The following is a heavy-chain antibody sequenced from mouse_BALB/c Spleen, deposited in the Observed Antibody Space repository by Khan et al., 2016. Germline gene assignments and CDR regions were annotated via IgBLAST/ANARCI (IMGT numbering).Heavy chain of an antibody. CDR3: ASYGNCVGTWWYFDV. V-gene: IGHV3-1*02. CDR2: IHYSGST. J-gene: IGHJ1*01. CDR1: GYSITSGYS. Sequence: EVQLQESGPDLVKPSQSLSLTCTVTGYSITSGYSWHWIRQFPGNKLEWMGYIHYSGSTNYNPSLKSRISITRDTSENQFFLQLNSVTTEDTATYYCASYGNCVGTWWYFDVWGAGTTVTVSS. D-gene: IGHD2-1*01.